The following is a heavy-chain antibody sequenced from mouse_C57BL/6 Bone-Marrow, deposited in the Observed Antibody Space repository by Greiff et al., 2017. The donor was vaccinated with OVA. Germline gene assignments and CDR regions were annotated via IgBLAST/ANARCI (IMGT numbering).Heavy chain of an antibody. CDR1: GFTFTDYY. CDR3: ARYSITTVVATGYYAMDY. V-gene: IGHV7-3*01. J-gene: IGHJ4*01. CDR2: IRNKANGYTT. Sequence: EVKLMESGGGLVQPGGSLSLSCAASGFTFTDYYMSWVRQPPGKALEWLGFIRNKANGYTTEYSASVKGRFTISRDNSQSILYLQMNALRAEDSATYYCARYSITTVVATGYYAMDYWGQGTSVTVSS. D-gene: IGHD1-1*01.